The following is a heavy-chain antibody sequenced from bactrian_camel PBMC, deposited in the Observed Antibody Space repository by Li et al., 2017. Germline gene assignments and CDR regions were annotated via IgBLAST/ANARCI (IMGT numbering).Heavy chain of an antibody. V-gene: IGHV3S7*01. D-gene: IGHD6*01. CDR1: GFTFSSTG. Sequence: HVQLVESGGGYVQPGGSLRLSCAASGFTFSSTGMSWVRQVPGKGLEWLTSIYSDGGKTYTLESVKGRFSISRDNAQNTLYLRMNSLKTEDTAMYYCAKDRYGGSYYGADFGYWGQGTQVTVS. J-gene: IGHJ6*01. CDR3: AKDRYGGSYYGADFGY. CDR2: IYSDGGKT.